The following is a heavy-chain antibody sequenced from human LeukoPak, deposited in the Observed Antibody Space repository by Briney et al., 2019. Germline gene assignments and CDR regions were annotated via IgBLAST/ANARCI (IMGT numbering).Heavy chain of an antibody. CDR3: ARDRAGIAVAGIDY. V-gene: IGHV3-21*01. D-gene: IGHD6-19*01. CDR1: GFTFSSYS. Sequence: PGGSLRLSCAASGFTFSSYSMNWVRQAPGKGLEWVSSISSSSSYIYYADPVKGRFTISRDNAKNSLYLQMNSLRAEDTAVYYCARDRAGIAVAGIDYWGQGTLVTVSS. J-gene: IGHJ4*02. CDR2: ISSSSSYI.